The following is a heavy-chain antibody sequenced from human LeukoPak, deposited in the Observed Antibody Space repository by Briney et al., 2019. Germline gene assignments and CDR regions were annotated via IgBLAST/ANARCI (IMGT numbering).Heavy chain of an antibody. Sequence: GGSLRLSCAASGFTFSSYGMHWVRQAPGKGLEWVAVISYDGSNKYYADSVKGRFTISRDNSKNTLYLQMNSLRAEDTAVYYCARDSGSGSYYNPDYWGQGTLVTVSS. CDR1: GFTFSSYG. CDR3: ARDSGSGSYYNPDY. CDR2: ISYDGSNK. J-gene: IGHJ4*02. V-gene: IGHV3-30*03. D-gene: IGHD3-10*01.